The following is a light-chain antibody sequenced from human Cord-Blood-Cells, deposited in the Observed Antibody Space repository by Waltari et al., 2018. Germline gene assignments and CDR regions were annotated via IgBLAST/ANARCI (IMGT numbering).Light chain of an antibody. CDR2: DVS. Sequence: QSALTQPASVSGSPGQSITISCTGTSSDAGGYNYGSWYQQHPGKAPKLMIYDVSKRPSGVSNRFSGSKSGNTASLTISGLQAEDEADYYCSSYTSSSTWVFGGGTKLTVL. J-gene: IGLJ3*02. CDR1: SSDAGGYNY. CDR3: SSYTSSSTWV. V-gene: IGLV2-14*01.